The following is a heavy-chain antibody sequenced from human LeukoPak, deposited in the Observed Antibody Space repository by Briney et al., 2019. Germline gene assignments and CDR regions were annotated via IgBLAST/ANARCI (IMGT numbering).Heavy chain of an antibody. Sequence: GESLRLSCVASGLTFSDTNVAWIRQAPGKGLEWISYIRRVPTDLYYADSVKGRFTITRDNAKNSLYLQMNSLRAEDTANYYCARRARDFGDSHAFDVWGKGTMVTVSS. CDR1: GLTFSDTN. V-gene: IGHV3-11*01. CDR2: IRRVPTDL. CDR3: ARRARDFGDSHAFDV. D-gene: IGHD4-17*01. J-gene: IGHJ3*01.